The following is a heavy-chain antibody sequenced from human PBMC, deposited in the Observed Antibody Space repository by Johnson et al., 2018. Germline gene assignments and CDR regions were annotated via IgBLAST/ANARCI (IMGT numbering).Heavy chain of an antibody. Sequence: QVQLVQSGGGVVQPGRSLRLSCGASGFTLSNYGMYWVRQAPGKGLEWVAVIWYDGSDKYYADSVKGRFTISRDNSKNTLYLQMNSLRAEDTAVYYWARGEYTGMDGMDVWGQGTTVTVSS. V-gene: IGHV3-33*01. J-gene: IGHJ6*02. CDR2: IWYDGSDK. CDR3: ARGEYTGMDGMDV. D-gene: IGHD2/OR15-2a*01. CDR1: GFTLSNYG.